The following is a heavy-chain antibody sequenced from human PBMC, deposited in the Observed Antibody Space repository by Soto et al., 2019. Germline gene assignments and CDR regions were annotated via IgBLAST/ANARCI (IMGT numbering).Heavy chain of an antibody. J-gene: IGHJ4*02. CDR3: GRLRCSGDSCLSKGAFDY. D-gene: IGHD2-15*01. Sequence: SETLSLTCTVSGASRNNYYWTWIRQPPSKGLEWIGYIYYSGSTIYNPSLESRVTISVDTSKNQFSLKLTSVTAADAALYYCGRLRCSGDSCLSKGAFDYWGQGSLVTVTS. CDR1: GASRNNYY. CDR2: IYYSGST. V-gene: IGHV4-59*08.